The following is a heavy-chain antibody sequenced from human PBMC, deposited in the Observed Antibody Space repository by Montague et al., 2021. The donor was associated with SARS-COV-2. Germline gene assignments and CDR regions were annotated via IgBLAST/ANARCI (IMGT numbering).Heavy chain of an antibody. CDR2: IDWDDDK. CDR1: GFSLTTSGML. Sequence: PALVKPTQTPTLTCTLSGFSLTTSGMLVSWIRQPPGKALEWLALIDWDDDKYYSTSLKTRLAISKDTSKDQVVLTMTDMDPVDTATYYCARMVRDSSGYDAFDIWGQGTMVTVSS. CDR3: ARMVRDSSGYDAFDI. D-gene: IGHD3-22*01. V-gene: IGHV2-70*13. J-gene: IGHJ3*02.